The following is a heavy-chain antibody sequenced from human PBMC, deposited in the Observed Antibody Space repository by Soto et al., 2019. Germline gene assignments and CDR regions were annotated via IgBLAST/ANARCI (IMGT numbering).Heavy chain of an antibody. CDR1: GFTFSSYL. J-gene: IGHJ4*02. V-gene: IGHV3-30*04. CDR3: ARDDEGGSDGDLGY. Sequence: QVQLVESGGGVVQPGRSLTLSCAASGFTFSSYLIHWVRQIPDKGLEWVAFISRDGSRTYYVDSVKGRFTISRDNSKNTLYLEMNSLRAEDTAVYYCARDDEGGSDGDLGYWGQGTLVTVSS. CDR2: ISRDGSRT. D-gene: IGHD2-21*01.